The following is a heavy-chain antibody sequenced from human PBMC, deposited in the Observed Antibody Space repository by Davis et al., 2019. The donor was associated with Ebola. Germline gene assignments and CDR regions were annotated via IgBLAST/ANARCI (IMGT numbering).Heavy chain of an antibody. V-gene: IGHV3-53*01. Sequence: GGSLRLSCAASGFTLSRYAMSWVRQAPGKGLEWVSGIYSGGSTHYADSVKGRFTISRDNSKNTLYLQMNSLRAEDTAVYYCARGQQQLVPNYGMDVWGQGTTVTVSS. J-gene: IGHJ6*02. CDR1: GFTLSRYA. D-gene: IGHD6-13*01. CDR2: IYSGGST. CDR3: ARGQQQLVPNYGMDV.